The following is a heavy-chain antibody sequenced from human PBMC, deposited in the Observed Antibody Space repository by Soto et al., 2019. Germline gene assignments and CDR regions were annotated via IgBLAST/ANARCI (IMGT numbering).Heavy chain of an antibody. Sequence: GGSLRLSCAASGFTFSSYAMSWVRQAPGKGLEWVSAISGSGGSTYYADSVKGRFTISRDNSKNTLYLQMNSLRAEDTAVYYCAKVPGSTYYYYYGMDVWGQGTTVTVSS. CDR3: AKVPGSTYYYYYGMDV. J-gene: IGHJ6*02. V-gene: IGHV3-23*01. D-gene: IGHD3-10*01. CDR1: GFTFSSYA. CDR2: ISGSGGST.